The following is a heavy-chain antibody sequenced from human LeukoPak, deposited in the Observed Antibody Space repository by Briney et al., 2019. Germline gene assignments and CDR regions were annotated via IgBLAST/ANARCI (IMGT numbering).Heavy chain of an antibody. CDR2: ISAYNGNT. CDR1: GCTFTSYG. J-gene: IGHJ4*02. CDR3: ARDSSGYYPFDY. D-gene: IGHD3-22*01. Sequence: ASVKVSCKASGCTFTSYGISWVRQAPGQGLEWMGWISAYNGNTNYAQKLQGRVTMTTDTSTSTAYMELRSLRSDDTAVYYCARDSSGYYPFDYWGQGTLVTVSS. V-gene: IGHV1-18*01.